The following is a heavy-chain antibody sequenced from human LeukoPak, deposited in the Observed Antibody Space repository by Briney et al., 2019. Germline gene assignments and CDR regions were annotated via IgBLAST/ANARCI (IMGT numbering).Heavy chain of an antibody. J-gene: IGHJ4*02. CDR3: ARLYSSSWTLYYFDY. D-gene: IGHD6-13*01. CDR2: IYYSGRT. V-gene: IGHV4-39*01. CDR1: GGSISSSSFY. Sequence: PSETLSLTCTVSGGSISSSSFYWGWIRQPPGKGREWIGSIYYSGRTYNTPSLKSRVTISVDTSKNQFSLKLSSVTAADTAVYYCARLYSSSWTLYYFDYWGQGTLVTVSS.